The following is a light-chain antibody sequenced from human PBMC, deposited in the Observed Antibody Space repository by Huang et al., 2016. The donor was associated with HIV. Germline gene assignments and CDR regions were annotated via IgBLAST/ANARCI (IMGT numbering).Light chain of an antibody. CDR1: QSVSSN. CDR2: GAA. J-gene: IGKJ1*01. V-gene: IGKV3-15*01. CDR3: QQYNNWPPT. Sequence: EIVMTQSPATLSVSPGERATLSCRASQSVSSNLDWYQQKSGQAPRLLIYGAATRATGIPARFSGSGSGTEFTLTISSLQSEDFAVYYCQQYNNWPPTFGQGTKVEIK.